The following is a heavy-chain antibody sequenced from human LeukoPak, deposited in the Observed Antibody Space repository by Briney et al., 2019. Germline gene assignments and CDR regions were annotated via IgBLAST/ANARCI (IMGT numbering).Heavy chain of an antibody. CDR1: GYTFSTYY. CDR2: IHPTDGST. J-gene: IGHJ4*02. V-gene: IGHV1-46*01. Sequence: ASVKVSCKTSGYTFSTYYMHWVRQAPGQGLEWLGIIHPTDGSTSYTQKIQGRVTMTRDTATGTVYLELSSLRSEDTAGYWCAXXNXXXXXXWGQGTLITVSS. CDR3: AXXNXXXXXX.